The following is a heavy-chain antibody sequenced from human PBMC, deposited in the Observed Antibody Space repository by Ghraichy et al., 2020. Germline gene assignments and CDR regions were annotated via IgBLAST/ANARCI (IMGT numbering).Heavy chain of an antibody. D-gene: IGHD3-3*01. CDR2: IYYSGST. Sequence: SQTLSLTCTVSGGSISSYYWSWIRQPPGKGLEWIGYIYYSGSTNYNPSLKSRVTISVDTSKNQFSLKLSSVTAADTAVYYCARVAYPDFWSGYYDYYYGMDVWGQGTTVTVSS. V-gene: IGHV4-59*01. J-gene: IGHJ6*02. CDR3: ARVAYPDFWSGYYDYYYGMDV. CDR1: GGSISSYY.